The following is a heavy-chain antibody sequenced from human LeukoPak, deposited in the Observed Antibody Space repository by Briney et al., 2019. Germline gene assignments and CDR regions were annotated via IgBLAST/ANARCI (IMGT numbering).Heavy chain of an antibody. Sequence: GGALRVSCAVPGFPLSNYGMTWERHASRKGLEWVANIKQDGSEKYYVDSVKGRFTISRDNAKNSLYLQMNSLRAEDMAVYYCARGHVWFDPWGQGTLVTVSS. CDR2: IKQDGSEK. CDR3: ARGHVWFDP. CDR1: GFPLSNYG. J-gene: IGHJ5*02. V-gene: IGHV3-7*05.